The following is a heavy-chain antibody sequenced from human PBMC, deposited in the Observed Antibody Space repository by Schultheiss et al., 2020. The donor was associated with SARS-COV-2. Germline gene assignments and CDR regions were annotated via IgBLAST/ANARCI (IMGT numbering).Heavy chain of an antibody. CDR3: ARGAGYYDFWSGYSDV. Sequence: SETLSLTCAVYGGSFSGYYWSWIRQPPGKGLEWIGYIYYSGSTNYNPSLKSRVTISVDTSKNQFSLKLSSVTAADTAVYYCARGAGYYDFWSGYSDVWGKGTTVTVSS. CDR2: IYYSGST. CDR1: GGSFSGYY. V-gene: IGHV4-59*01. D-gene: IGHD3-3*01. J-gene: IGHJ6*04.